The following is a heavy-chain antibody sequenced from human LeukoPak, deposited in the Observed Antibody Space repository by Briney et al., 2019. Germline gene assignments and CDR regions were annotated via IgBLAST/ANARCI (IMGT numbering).Heavy chain of an antibody. D-gene: IGHD6-19*01. CDR2: IYSGAST. Sequence: PGDSLRLSCAASGFTISSSYIMWVRQAPGKGLEGVSIIYSGASTYYADSVKGRFTISRDNSKNAVNLQMNSLRAEDTAVYYCARAIVPLHASGWYYFDYWGQGTLVTVSS. V-gene: IGHV3-53*01. CDR1: GFTISSSY. J-gene: IGHJ4*02. CDR3: ARAIVPLHASGWYYFDY.